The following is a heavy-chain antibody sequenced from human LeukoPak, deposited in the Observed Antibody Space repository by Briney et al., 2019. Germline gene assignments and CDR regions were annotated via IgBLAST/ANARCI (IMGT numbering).Heavy chain of an antibody. CDR2: IYYSGST. Sequence: SETLSLACTVSGGSISSGGYYWSWIRQHPGKGLEWIGYIYYSGSTYYNPSLKSRVTISVDTSKNQFSLKLSSVTAADTAVYYCARVTSHDAFDIWGQGTMVTVSS. CDR1: GGSISSGGYY. J-gene: IGHJ3*02. V-gene: IGHV4-31*03. CDR3: ARVTSHDAFDI.